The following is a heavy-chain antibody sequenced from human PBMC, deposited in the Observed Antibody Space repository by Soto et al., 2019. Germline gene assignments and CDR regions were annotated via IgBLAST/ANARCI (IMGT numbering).Heavy chain of an antibody. CDR2: IRSKAYGGTT. CDR1: GFTFGDYA. J-gene: IGHJ6*03. V-gene: IGHV3-49*03. CDR3: TRSLLRYFDWLSPGKYYMDV. Sequence: AGGSLRLSCTASGFTFGDYAMSWLRQAPGKGLEWVGFIRSKAYGGTTEYAASVKGRFTISRDDSKSIAYLQMNSLKTEDTAVYYCTRSLLRYFDWLSPGKYYMDVWGKGTTVTVSS. D-gene: IGHD3-9*01.